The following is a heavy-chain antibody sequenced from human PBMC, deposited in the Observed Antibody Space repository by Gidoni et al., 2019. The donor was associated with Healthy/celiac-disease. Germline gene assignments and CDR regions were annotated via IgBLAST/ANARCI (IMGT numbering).Heavy chain of an antibody. CDR3: ARDRVMASRGLAATDWFDP. J-gene: IGHJ5*02. D-gene: IGHD2-15*01. CDR1: GGSISSGGYY. Sequence: QVQLQESGPGLVKPSQTLSLTCTVSGGSISSGGYYWSWIRQHPGKGLEWIGYIYYSGSTYYNPSLKSRVTISVDTSKNQFSLKLSSVTAADTAVYYCARDRVMASRGLAATDWFDPWGQGTLVTVSS. V-gene: IGHV4-31*03. CDR2: IYYSGST.